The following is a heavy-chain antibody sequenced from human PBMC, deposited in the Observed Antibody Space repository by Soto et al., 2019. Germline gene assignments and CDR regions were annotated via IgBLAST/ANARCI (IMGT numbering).Heavy chain of an antibody. V-gene: IGHV4-31*03. CDR1: GGTINIGGYY. J-gene: IGHJ5*02. CDR2: IYYSGST. Sequence: PSLILRDGCTVSGGTINIGGYYWSLIRQHPGKGLEWIGYIYYSGSTYYNPSLKSRVTMSVDTSKNQFSLKLSSVTAADTAVYYCARVGGINWFDPWGQGTLVTVSS. D-gene: IGHD3-16*01. CDR3: ARVGGINWFDP.